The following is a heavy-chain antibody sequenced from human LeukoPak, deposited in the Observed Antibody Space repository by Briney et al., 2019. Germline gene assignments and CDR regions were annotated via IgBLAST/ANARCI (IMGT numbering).Heavy chain of an antibody. V-gene: IGHV1-2*06. CDR3: AREEGYCSSTSCSAPFDY. CDR1: GYTFTGYY. J-gene: IGHJ4*02. CDR2: INPNSGGT. D-gene: IGHD2-2*01. Sequence: ASVKVSCKASGYTFTGYYMHWVRQAPGQGLEWMGRINPNSGGTNYAQKFQGRVTMTRDTSISTAYMELSRLRSDDTAVYYCAREEGYCSSTSCSAPFDYWGQGTLVTVSS.